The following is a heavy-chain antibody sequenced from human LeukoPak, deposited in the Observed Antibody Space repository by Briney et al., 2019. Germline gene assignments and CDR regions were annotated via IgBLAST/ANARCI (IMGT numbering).Heavy chain of an antibody. CDR2: ISSSSSYI. CDR1: GFTFSSYS. V-gene: IGHV3-21*01. CDR3: ARDGVGAWLRLGHYGMDV. Sequence: GGSLRLSCAASGFTFSSYSMNWVRQAPGKGLEWVSSISSSSSYIYYADSVKGRFTISRDNAKNSLYLQMNSLRAEDTAVYYCARDGVGAWLRLGHYGMDVWGQGTTVTVSS. D-gene: IGHD5-12*01. J-gene: IGHJ6*02.